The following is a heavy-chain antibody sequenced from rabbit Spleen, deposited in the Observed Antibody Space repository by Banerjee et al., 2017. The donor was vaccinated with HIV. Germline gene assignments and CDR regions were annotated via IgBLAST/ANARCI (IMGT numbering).Heavy chain of an antibody. Sequence: QSLEESGGGLVKPGASLTLTCTASGFDFSSGYDMCWVRQAPGKGLEWIGLTEPIFGTTYYASWVNGRFTISSHNAQNTLYLQLNSLTAADTATYFCARDPAYASGGGASIPYLWGQGTLVTVS. D-gene: IGHD1-1*01. J-gene: IGHJ3*01. V-gene: IGHV1S40*01. CDR3: ARDPAYASGGGASIPYL. CDR2: LTEPIFGTT. CDR1: GFDFSSGYD.